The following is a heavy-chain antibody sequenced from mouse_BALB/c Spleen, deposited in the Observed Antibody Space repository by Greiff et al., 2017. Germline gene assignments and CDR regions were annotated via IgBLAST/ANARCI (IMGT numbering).Heavy chain of an antibody. D-gene: IGHD2-14*01. J-gene: IGHJ3*01. CDR3: TRPYYRYPWFAY. V-gene: IGHV1-15*01. CDR1: GYTFTDYE. Sequence: QVQLQQSGAELVRPGASVTLSCKASGYTFTDYEMHWVKQTPVHGLEWIGAIDPETGGTAYNQKFKGKATLTADKSSSTAYMELRSLTSEDSAVYYCTRPYYRYPWFAYWGQGTLVTVSA. CDR2: IDPETGGT.